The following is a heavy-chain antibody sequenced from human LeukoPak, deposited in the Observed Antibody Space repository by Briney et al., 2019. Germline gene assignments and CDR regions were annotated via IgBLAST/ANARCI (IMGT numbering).Heavy chain of an antibody. V-gene: IGHV3-74*01. CDR2: INGDGSSS. CDR3: TRNPGMDV. CDR1: GFTFSTYW. Sequence: GGSLRLSCAASGFTFSTYWMHWVRQAPGKGLVWVSRINGDGSSSTYADSVKGRFTISRDNAKNTLYLQMDSLRTEDTAVYYCTRNPGMDVWGQGTTVTVSS. J-gene: IGHJ6*02.